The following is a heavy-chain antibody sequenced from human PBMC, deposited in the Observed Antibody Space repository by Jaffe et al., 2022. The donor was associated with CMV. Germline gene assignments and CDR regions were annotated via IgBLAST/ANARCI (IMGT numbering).Heavy chain of an antibody. CDR3: ARGQYYYDTRGAFDI. CDR1: GYTFTSYA. J-gene: IGHJ3*02. V-gene: IGHV1-3*01. D-gene: IGHD3-22*01. Sequence: QVQLVQSGAEVKKPGASVKVSCKASGYTFTSYAMHWVRQAPGQRLEWMGWINAGNGNTKYSQKFQGRVTITRDTSASTAYMELSSLRSEDTAVYYCARGQYYYDTRGAFDIWGQGTMVTVSS. CDR2: INAGNGNT.